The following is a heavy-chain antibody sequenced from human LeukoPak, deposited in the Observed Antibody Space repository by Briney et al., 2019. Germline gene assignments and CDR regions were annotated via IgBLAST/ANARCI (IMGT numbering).Heavy chain of an antibody. Sequence: PSETLSLTCNVPSGSKSNYYRSWIRQPPRKGLEWIGYIYYSGSTNYNPSLKSRVTISVDTSKNQFSLKLSSVTAADTAVYYCATTVIAAAGTTGGYYFDYWGQGTLVTVSS. D-gene: IGHD6-13*01. J-gene: IGHJ4*02. CDR3: ATTVIAAAGTTGGYYFDY. CDR2: IYYSGST. V-gene: IGHV4-59*08. CDR1: SGSKSNYY.